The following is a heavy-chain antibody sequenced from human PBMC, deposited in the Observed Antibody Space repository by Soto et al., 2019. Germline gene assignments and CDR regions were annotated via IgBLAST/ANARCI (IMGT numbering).Heavy chain of an antibody. Sequence: SLRLSCAASGFTFSSYAMSWVRQAPGKGLEWVSAISGSGGSTYYADSVKGRFTISRDNSKNTLYLQMSSLRAEDTAVYYCAKDGGVRLALREWDYWGQGTLVTVSS. CDR1: GFTFSSYA. V-gene: IGHV3-23*01. CDR2: ISGSGGST. J-gene: IGHJ4*02. D-gene: IGHD1-7*01. CDR3: AKDGGVRLALREWDY.